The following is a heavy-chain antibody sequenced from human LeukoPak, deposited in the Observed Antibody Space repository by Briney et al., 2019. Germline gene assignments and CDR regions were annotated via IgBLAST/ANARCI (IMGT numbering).Heavy chain of an antibody. CDR2: IYTSGST. J-gene: IGHJ4*02. Sequence: SETLSLTCTVSGGSISSYYWSWIRQPAGKGLEWIGRIYTSGSTNYNPSLKSRVTMSVDTSKNQFSLKLSSVTAADTAVYYCASLSADYYDSSGYYPVDYWGQGTPVTVSS. D-gene: IGHD3-22*01. V-gene: IGHV4-4*07. CDR1: GGSISSYY. CDR3: ASLSADYYDSSGYYPVDY.